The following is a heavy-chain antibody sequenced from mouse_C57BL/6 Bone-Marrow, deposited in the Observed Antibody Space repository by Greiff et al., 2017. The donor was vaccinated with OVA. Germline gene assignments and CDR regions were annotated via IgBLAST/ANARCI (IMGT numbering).Heavy chain of an antibody. CDR2: IDPENGDT. CDR1: GFNIKDDY. CDR3: TTPYYSIWYFDV. V-gene: IGHV14-4*01. Sequence: EVQLQQSGAELVRPGASVKLSCTASGFNIKDDYMHWVKQRPEQGLEWIGWIDPENGDTEYATKFQGKATITADTSSNTAYLQLSSLTSEDTAVYYCTTPYYSIWYFDVWGKGTTVTVSS. J-gene: IGHJ1*03. D-gene: IGHD2-5*01.